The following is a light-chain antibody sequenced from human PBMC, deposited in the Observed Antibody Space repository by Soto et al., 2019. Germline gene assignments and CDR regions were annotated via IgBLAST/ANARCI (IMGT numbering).Light chain of an antibody. CDR2: DAS. Sequence: DIQMTQSPSTLSASVGDRVTITCRASQSISSWLAWYQQKPGKAPKLLIYDASSLESGVPSRFSGSGSVTEFTLTISSLQPDDFATYYCQQYNSYSTTFGQGTKVEIK. CDR3: QQYNSYSTT. V-gene: IGKV1-5*01. CDR1: QSISSW. J-gene: IGKJ1*01.